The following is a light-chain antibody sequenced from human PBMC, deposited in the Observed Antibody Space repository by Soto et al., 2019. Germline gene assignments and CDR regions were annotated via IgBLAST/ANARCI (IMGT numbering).Light chain of an antibody. V-gene: IGKV3-11*01. CDR3: QQRGNWPPT. Sequence: EVVLTQSPATLSLSPGERATLSCRASQSVSSYVAWYQQKPGQAPRLLIYDASGRATGIPARFSGSGSGTDFTLTISSLEPEDSAVYYCQQRGNWPPTFGGGTTVEIK. CDR2: DAS. J-gene: IGKJ4*01. CDR1: QSVSSY.